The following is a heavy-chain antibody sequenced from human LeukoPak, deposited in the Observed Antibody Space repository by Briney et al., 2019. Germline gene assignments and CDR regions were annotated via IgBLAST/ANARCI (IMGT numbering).Heavy chain of an antibody. V-gene: IGHV3-30*04. J-gene: IGHJ4*02. CDR1: GFTFSSYA. CDR2: ISYDGSNK. CDR3: ARDSPGGGSYYGE. Sequence: PGGSLRLSCAASGFTFSSYAMHWVRQAPGKGLEWVAVISYDGSNKYYADSVKGRFTISRDNSKNTLYLQMNSLRAEDTAVYYCARDSPGGGSYYGEWGQGTLVTVSS. D-gene: IGHD1-26*01.